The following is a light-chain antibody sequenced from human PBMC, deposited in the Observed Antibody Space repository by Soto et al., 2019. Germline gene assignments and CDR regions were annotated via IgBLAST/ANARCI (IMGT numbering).Light chain of an antibody. J-gene: IGKJ1*01. Sequence: EIVMTQSPATLSVSPGERATLSCRASQSVSSYLAWYQQKPGQAPRLLIYGASTRATGIPARFSGSGSGTEFTLTISSLESEDFAVYYFQQYSNGPPWTFGQGTKVDIK. CDR2: GAS. CDR3: QQYSNGPPWT. CDR1: QSVSSY. V-gene: IGKV3D-15*01.